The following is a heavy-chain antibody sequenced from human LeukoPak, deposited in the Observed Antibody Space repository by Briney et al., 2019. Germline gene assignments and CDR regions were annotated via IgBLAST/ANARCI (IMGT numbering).Heavy chain of an antibody. Sequence: GGSLRLSCAASGFTFSNYWMHWVRQAPGKGLVWVSRINTDGRSTSYADSVKDRFTISRDNAKNTLYLQMNSLRPEDTAVYYCARAAVGAYHFDYWGQGPLVTVSS. J-gene: IGHJ4*02. CDR2: INTDGRST. CDR1: GFTFSNYW. V-gene: IGHV3-74*01. CDR3: ARAAVGAYHFDY. D-gene: IGHD1-26*01.